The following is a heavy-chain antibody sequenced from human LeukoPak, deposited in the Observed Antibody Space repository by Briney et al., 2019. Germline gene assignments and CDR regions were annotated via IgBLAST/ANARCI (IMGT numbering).Heavy chain of an antibody. CDR3: AKGYMSTALFDY. D-gene: IGHD4-17*01. J-gene: IGHJ4*02. CDR1: GFTFSSYA. CDR2: ISGSGGST. V-gene: IGHV3-23*01. Sequence: SGGSLILSCAASGFTFSSYAMSWVRQAPGKGLEWVSSISGSGGSTYYADSVKGRFTISRDNSKSTLYLQMNSLRTEDTAVYYCAKGYMSTALFDYWGQGTLVTVSS.